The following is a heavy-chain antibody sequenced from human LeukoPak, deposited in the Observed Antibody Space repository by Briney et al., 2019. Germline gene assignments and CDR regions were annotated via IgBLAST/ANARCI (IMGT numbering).Heavy chain of an antibody. Sequence: SETLSLTCTVSGGSISSGGYYWSWIRQPPGKGLEWIGYIYHSGSTYYNPSLKSRVTISVDTSKNQFSLRLSSVTAADTAVYYCVRLGGFDYWGQGTLVTVSS. CDR2: IYHSGST. J-gene: IGHJ4*02. CDR3: VRLGGFDY. CDR1: GGSISSGGYY. V-gene: IGHV4-30-2*01.